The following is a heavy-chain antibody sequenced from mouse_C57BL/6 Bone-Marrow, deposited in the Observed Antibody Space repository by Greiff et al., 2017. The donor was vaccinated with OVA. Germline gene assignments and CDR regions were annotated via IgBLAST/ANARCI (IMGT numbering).Heavy chain of an antibody. CDR2: INPGSGGT. CDR1: GYAFTNYL. V-gene: IGHV1-54*01. D-gene: IGHD2-2*01. Sequence: QVQLKESGAELVRPGTSVKVSCKASGYAFTNYLIEWVKQRPGQGLEWIGVINPGSGGTNYNEKFKGKATLTADKSSSTAYMQLSSLTSEDSAVYFCAREMGYGYDPAYWGQGTTLTVSS. CDR3: AREMGYGYDPAY. J-gene: IGHJ2*01.